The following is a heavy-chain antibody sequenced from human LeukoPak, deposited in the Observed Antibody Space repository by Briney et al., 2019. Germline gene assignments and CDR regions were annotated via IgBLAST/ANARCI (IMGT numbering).Heavy chain of an antibody. CDR1: GFTFSSYW. CDR2: IRPDGSDE. V-gene: IGHV3-7*01. J-gene: IGHJ4*02. CDR3: AREGTDY. Sequence: GGSLRLSCVVSGFTFSSYWMSWVRQAPGKGLEWVANIRPDGSDEYYVDSVKGRFTISRDNAKNSLYLQMNSLRAEGTAVYYCAREGTDYWGQGTLVTVSS. D-gene: IGHD1/OR15-1a*01.